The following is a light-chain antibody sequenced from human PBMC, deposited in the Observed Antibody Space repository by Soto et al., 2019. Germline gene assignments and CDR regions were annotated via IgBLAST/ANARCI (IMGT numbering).Light chain of an antibody. CDR1: QAIRGD. CDR2: GAS. V-gene: IGKV1-6*01. J-gene: IGKJ1*01. Sequence: AIQMTRSPSSLSASVGDTVTITCRASQAIRGDLGWYQQKPGKAPKLLIYGASTLEAGVPSRFGGSGSGTDFSLTISGLQSEDFATYYCLQDNDYPWTFGQGTKVEI. CDR3: LQDNDYPWT.